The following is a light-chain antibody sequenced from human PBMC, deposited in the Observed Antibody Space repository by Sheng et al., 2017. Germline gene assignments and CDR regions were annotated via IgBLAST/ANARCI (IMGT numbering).Light chain of an antibody. CDR3: ASYTGTSTLVV. J-gene: IGLJ2*01. V-gene: IGLV2-14*03. CDR1: SRDVGGYNY. CDR2: DVS. Sequence: QSALTQPASVSGSPGQSITISCTGTSRDVGGYNYVSWYQQHPGKAPKLLIYDVSNRPSGVSGRFSGSKSGNTASLTISGLQTLDEADYYCASYTGTSTLVVFGGGTQVTVL.